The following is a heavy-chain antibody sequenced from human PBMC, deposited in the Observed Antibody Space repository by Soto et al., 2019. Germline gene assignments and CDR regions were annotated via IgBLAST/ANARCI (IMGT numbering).Heavy chain of an antibody. Sequence: PSETLSLTCAVSGGSISSGGYSWSWIRQPPGKGLEWIGCIYHSGSTYYNPSLKSRVTISVDRSKNQFSLKLSSVTAADTAVYYCASSHAGAHITAAVHWGQGTLVTVSS. V-gene: IGHV4-30-2*01. D-gene: IGHD6-13*01. J-gene: IGHJ4*02. CDR2: IYHSGST. CDR1: GGSISSGGYS. CDR3: ASSHAGAHITAAVH.